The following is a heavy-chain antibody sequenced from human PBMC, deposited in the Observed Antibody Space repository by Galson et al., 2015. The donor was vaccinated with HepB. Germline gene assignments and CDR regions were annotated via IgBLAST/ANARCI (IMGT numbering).Heavy chain of an antibody. CDR3: ASEEGSSFDS. CDR2: IDPSDSYT. J-gene: IGHJ4*02. D-gene: IGHD6-13*01. Sequence: QSGAEVKKPGESLKISCKGSGYSFTSYWIGWVRQMPGKGLEWMGRIDPSDSYTNYSPSFQGHVTISADKSISTAYLQWSSLKASDTAMYYCASEEGSSFDSWGQGTRVTVSS. V-gene: IGHV5-10-1*01. CDR1: GYSFTSYW.